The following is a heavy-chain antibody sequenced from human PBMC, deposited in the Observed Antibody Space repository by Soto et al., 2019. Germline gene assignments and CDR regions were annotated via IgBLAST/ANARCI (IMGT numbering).Heavy chain of an antibody. CDR1: GFNVGASA. V-gene: IGHV3-23*01. Sequence: GGSLRLSCAASGFNVGASAVNWVRQAPGKGLEWVSGISVSDAFIYYADSVRGRFSISRDASENILYLQMNSLRVDDTALYYCTRETVAGITGLDYWGPGTLVTVSS. J-gene: IGHJ4*02. D-gene: IGHD1-20*01. CDR2: ISVSDAFI. CDR3: TRETVAGITGLDY.